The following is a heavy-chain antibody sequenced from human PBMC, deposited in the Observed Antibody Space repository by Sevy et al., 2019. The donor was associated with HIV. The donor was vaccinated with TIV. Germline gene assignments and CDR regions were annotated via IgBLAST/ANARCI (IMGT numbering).Heavy chain of an antibody. V-gene: IGHV1-69*13. D-gene: IGHD6-19*01. J-gene: IGHJ4*02. Sequence: ASVKVSCKASGGTFSSYGISWVRQAPGQGLEWMGGIIPILGTVNYAQKFQGRVTITSDESTKTAYMELSSLRSEDMALYYCARGGGNGWYYFDYWGQETLVTVSS. CDR3: ARGGGNGWYYFDY. CDR2: IIPILGTV. CDR1: GGTFSSYG.